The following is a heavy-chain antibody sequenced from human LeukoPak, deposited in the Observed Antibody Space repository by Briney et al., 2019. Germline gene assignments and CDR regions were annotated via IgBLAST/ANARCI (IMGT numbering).Heavy chain of an antibody. CDR1: GSSFTNYW. J-gene: IGHJ5*02. D-gene: IGHD6-19*01. Sequence: GESLKISCQVFGSSFTNYWIGWVRQIPEKGLEWMGIIYPGDSDTRYSPSFQGQVTISTDKSLNTAYLHWSSLKASDTAMYYCARGGSSGWYFWFDPWGQGTLVTVSS. CDR3: ARGGSSGWYFWFDP. CDR2: IYPGDSDT. V-gene: IGHV5-51*01.